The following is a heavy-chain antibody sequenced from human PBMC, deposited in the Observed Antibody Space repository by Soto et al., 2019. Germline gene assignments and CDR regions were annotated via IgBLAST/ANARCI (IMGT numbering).Heavy chain of an antibody. CDR3: ARGTGNPVY. D-gene: IGHD2-8*02. CDR1: GFTFSDYW. CDR2: IKQDGSEE. Sequence: GGSLRLSCAASGFTFSDYWMNWVRQAPGKGLEWVAKIKQDGSEENYVDSVKGRFVISRDNPKKSLYLQMNSLRADDTAVYYCARGTGNPVYWGQGTLVTVSS. J-gene: IGHJ4*02. V-gene: IGHV3-7*01.